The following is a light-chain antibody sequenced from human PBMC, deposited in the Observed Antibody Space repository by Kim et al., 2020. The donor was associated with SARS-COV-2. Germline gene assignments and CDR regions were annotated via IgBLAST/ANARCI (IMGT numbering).Light chain of an antibody. CDR2: TNN. V-gene: IGLV1-44*01. CDR3: ASWDETLIRPV. J-gene: IGLJ2*01. Sequence: QSVLTQAPSASGTPGQRVTISCSGSSSNVGSFPVNWYQQLPGAAPKLLIYTNNQRPSGVPDRFSGSKSGTSASLAISGLQSEDEADYYCASWDETLIRPVFGGGTQLTVL. CDR1: SSNVGSFP.